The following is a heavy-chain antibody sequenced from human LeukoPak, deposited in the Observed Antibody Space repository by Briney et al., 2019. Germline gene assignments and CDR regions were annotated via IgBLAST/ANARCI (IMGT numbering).Heavy chain of an antibody. CDR1: GSTFSSYE. CDR3: ARMAVAGQYNDY. D-gene: IGHD6-19*01. V-gene: IGHV3-48*03. CDR2: ITTSGDSA. Sequence: PGGSLRLSCAGSGSTFSSYEMNWVRQAPGKGLEWVSYITTSGDSAYYADSVKGRFTISRDNARNSLYLQMNSLRAEDTAIYYCARMAVAGQYNDYWGQGTLVTVSS. J-gene: IGHJ4*02.